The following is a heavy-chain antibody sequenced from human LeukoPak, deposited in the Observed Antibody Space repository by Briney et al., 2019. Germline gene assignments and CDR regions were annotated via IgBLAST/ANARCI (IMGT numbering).Heavy chain of an antibody. CDR1: GGSFSGYY. J-gene: IGHJ4*02. CDR3: ARVGRNYYDSSGYPSPNFDY. CDR2: INHSGST. V-gene: IGHV4-34*01. D-gene: IGHD3-22*01. Sequence: SETLSLTCAVYGGSFSGYYWSWIRQPPGKGLEWIGEINHSGSTYYNPSLKSRVTISVDTSKNQFSLKLSSVTAADTAVYYCARVGRNYYDSSGYPSPNFDYWGQGTLVTVSS.